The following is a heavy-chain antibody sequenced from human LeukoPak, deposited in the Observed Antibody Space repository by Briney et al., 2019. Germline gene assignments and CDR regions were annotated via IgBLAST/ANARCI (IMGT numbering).Heavy chain of an antibody. CDR1: GFTFSSYA. D-gene: IGHD1-26*01. CDR2: ISYDGSNK. V-gene: IGHV3-30*04. CDR3: AREAIVGAAWGYFDY. J-gene: IGHJ4*02. Sequence: PGRTPRLSCAASGFTFSSYAMHSVRQAPGKGLEWGAVISYDGSNKYYADSVKGRFTISKDNSKNTLYLQMNSLRAEDTAVYYCAREAIVGAAWGYFDYWGQGTLVTVSS.